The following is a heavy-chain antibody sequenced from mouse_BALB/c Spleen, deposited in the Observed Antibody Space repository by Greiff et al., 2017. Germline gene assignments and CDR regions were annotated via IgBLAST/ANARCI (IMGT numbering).Heavy chain of an antibody. CDR2: INPSSGYT. J-gene: IGHJ4*01. CDR3: ARWDYDYDDYAMDY. V-gene: IGHV1-4*01. CDR1: GYTFTSYT. Sequence: QVQLQQSGAELARPGASVKMSCKASGYTFTSYTMHWVKQRPGQGLEWIGYINPSSGYTTYNQKFKDKATLTADKSSSTAYMQLSSLTSEDSAVYYCARWDYDYDDYAMDYWGQGTSVTVSS. D-gene: IGHD2-4*01.